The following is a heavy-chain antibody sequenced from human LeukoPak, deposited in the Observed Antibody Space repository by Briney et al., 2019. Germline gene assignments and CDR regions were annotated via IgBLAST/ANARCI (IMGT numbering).Heavy chain of an antibody. CDR2: IIPILGIA. CDR3: ARVLRFGENYYYYGMDV. Sequence: SVKVSCKASGYTFTSYYMHWVRQAPGQGLEWMGRIIPILGIANYAQKFQGRVTITADKSTSTAYMELSSLRSEDTAVYYCARVLRFGENYYYYGMDVWGQGTTVTVSS. J-gene: IGHJ6*02. D-gene: IGHD3-10*01. CDR1: GYTFTSYY. V-gene: IGHV1-69*04.